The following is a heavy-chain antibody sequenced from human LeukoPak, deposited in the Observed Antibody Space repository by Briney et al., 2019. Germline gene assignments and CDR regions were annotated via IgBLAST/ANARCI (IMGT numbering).Heavy chain of an antibody. CDR3: ARGGGSSGYPRFDY. V-gene: IGHV4-4*02. CDR1: GGSISSSNW. J-gene: IGHJ4*02. D-gene: IGHD3-22*01. CDR2: INHSGST. Sequence: PSGTLSLTCAVSGGSISSSNWWSWVRQPPGKGLEWIGEINHSGSTNYNPSLKSRVTVSVDTSKNQFSLKLSSVTAADTAVYYCARGGGSSGYPRFDYWGQGTLVTVSS.